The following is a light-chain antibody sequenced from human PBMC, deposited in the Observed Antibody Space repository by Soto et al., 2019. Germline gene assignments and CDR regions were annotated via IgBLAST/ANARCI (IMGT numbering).Light chain of an antibody. Sequence: QSVLTQPASVSGSPGQSITISCTATSSDFGIYDLVSWYQQYPGKAPKVIIFEGSKRPSGVSDRFSGSTSGNTASLTISGLQAEDEADYHCCSYAGNRTFVFGGGTKLTVL. CDR1: SSDFGIYDL. CDR3: CSYAGNRTFV. CDR2: EGS. V-gene: IGLV2-23*03. J-gene: IGLJ2*01.